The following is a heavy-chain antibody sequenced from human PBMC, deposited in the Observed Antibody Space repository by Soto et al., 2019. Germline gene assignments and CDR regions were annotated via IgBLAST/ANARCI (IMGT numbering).Heavy chain of an antibody. CDR2: ITASGGTT. CDR1: GFTFSSYS. J-gene: IGHJ3*02. D-gene: IGHD1-7*01. V-gene: IGHV3-23*01. Sequence: GGSLRLSCAASGFTFSSYSMTWVHQAPGKGLEWVAHITASGGTTYYADSVKGRFTISRDTSRNTLYLQMNSLRAEDTALYYCAKCMQAYWNYDAHHIWGQGTMVTVSS. CDR3: AKCMQAYWNYDAHHI.